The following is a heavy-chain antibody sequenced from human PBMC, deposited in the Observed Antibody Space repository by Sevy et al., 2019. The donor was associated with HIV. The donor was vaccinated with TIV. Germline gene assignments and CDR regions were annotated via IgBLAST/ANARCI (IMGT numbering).Heavy chain of an antibody. CDR1: GGSVSSGSYC. V-gene: IGHV4-61*01. J-gene: IGHJ4*02. Sequence: SDTLSLTCTVSGGSVSSGSYCWSWIRQPPGKGLEWIGYIYYSGSTNYNPSLKSRVTISVDTSKNQFSLKLSSVTAADTAVYYCARVLMVDGSGSYYNGGIFFDYWGQGTLVTVSS. D-gene: IGHD3-10*01. CDR3: ARVLMVDGSGSYYNGGIFFDY. CDR2: IYYSGST.